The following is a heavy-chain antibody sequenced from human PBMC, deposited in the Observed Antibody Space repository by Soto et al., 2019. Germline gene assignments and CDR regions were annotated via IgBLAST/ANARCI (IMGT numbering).Heavy chain of an antibody. J-gene: IGHJ5*02. CDR3: VRDDFGPAGP. D-gene: IGHD4-17*01. CDR1: GFTFSHHW. CDR2: MAGDGSVK. Sequence: EVQLVESGGGLVQPWGSLRLSCEVSGFTFSHHWMSWVRQAPGKGLEWVANMAGDGSVKYHVDSVKGRFTISRDNARNSLYLQMNSLRVEDTAVYFCVRDDFGPAGPWGQGTLVIVSS. V-gene: IGHV3-7*01.